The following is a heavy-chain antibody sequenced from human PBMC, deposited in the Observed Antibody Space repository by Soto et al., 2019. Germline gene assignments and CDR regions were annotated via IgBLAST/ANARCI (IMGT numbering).Heavy chain of an antibody. Sequence: EVQLVESGGGLVRPGGSLRLSCAASGFTFRDYWMTWLRQAPGRGLEWVANMNQDGSQKNYVDSAKGRFTISTDNATNSLYLQMNSLTADDTAVYYCSSRAVRNDHYYFDYWGPGALVTVSS. J-gene: IGHJ4*02. D-gene: IGHD1-1*01. V-gene: IGHV3-7*01. CDR2: MNQDGSQK. CDR1: GFTFRDYW. CDR3: SSRAVRNDHYYFDY.